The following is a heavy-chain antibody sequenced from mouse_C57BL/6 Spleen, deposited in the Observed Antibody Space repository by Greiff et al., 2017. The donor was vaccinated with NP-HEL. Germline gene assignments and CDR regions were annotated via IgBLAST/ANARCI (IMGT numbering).Heavy chain of an antibody. J-gene: IGHJ1*03. Sequence: VQLQQSGPELVKPGASVKISCKASGYTFTDYYMNWVKQSHGKSLEWIGDINPNNGGTSYNQKFKGKATLTVDKSSSTAYMELRSLTSEDSAVYYCARMGGSFYWYFDVWGTGTTVTVSS. CDR2: INPNNGGT. V-gene: IGHV1-26*01. D-gene: IGHD2-3*01. CDR3: ARMGGSFYWYFDV. CDR1: GYTFTDYY.